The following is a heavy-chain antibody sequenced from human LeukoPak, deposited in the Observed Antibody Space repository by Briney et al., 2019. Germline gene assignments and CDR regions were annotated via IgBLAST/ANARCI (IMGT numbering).Heavy chain of an antibody. CDR1: GFTFSNAW. J-gene: IGHJ5*02. V-gene: IGHV4-4*02. CDR3: ARDHDH. CDR2: IYYSGST. Sequence: GSLRLSCAASGFTFSNAWMRWVRQAPGKGLEWIGSIYYSGSTYYNPSLKSRVTISVDTSKNQFSLKLSSVTAADTAVYYCARDHDHWGQGTLVTVSS.